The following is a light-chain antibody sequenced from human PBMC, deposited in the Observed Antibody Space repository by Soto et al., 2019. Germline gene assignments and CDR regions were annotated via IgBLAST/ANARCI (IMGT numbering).Light chain of an antibody. CDR1: SSDVGGYDY. Sequence: QSVLTHPPSASGSPGRSVTIACTGTSSDVGGYDYVSWYQQHPGKAPKLMIYEVTIRPSGVSDRFSGSKSGNTASLTVSGLQAEDEDDYYCSSYTGGNPSYVFGTGTRSPP. V-gene: IGLV2-8*01. CDR3: SSYTGGNPSYV. CDR2: EVT. J-gene: IGLJ1*01.